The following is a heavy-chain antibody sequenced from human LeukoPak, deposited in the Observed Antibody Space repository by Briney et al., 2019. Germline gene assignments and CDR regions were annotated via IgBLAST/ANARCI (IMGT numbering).Heavy chain of an antibody. J-gene: IGHJ4*02. V-gene: IGHV3-23*01. CDR1: GFTVSSNY. CDR3: ARETTGYYYGFDY. Sequence: GGSLRLSCAASGFTVSSNYMGWVRQAPAKGLEWVSAISASGATTNYADSVKGRFTISRDNSKNTLYLQMNSLRAEDTAVYYCARETTGYYYGFDYWGQGTLVTVSS. CDR2: ISASGATT. D-gene: IGHD3-22*01.